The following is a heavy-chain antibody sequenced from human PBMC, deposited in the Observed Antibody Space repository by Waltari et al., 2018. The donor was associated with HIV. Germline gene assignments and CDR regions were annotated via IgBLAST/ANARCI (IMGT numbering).Heavy chain of an antibody. V-gene: IGHV3-15*01. CDR2: IKSKTEGGTT. J-gene: IGHJ4*02. D-gene: IGHD3-22*01. CDR1: GFTFSNAW. CDR3: TTAYYYDSSGYYSVFDY. Sequence: EVQLVESGGGLVKPGGSLRLSCAASGFTFSNAWMSWVRQAPGKGLEWVGRIKSKTEGGTTDYAAPVKGRFTISRDDSKNTLYLQMNSLKTEDTAVYYCTTAYYYDSSGYYSVFDYWGQGTLVTVSS.